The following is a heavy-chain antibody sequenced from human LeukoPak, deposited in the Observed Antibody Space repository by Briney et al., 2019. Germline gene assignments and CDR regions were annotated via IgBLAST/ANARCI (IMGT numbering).Heavy chain of an antibody. CDR2: IRSKAYGETA. CDR1: GFTFGDNA. Sequence: GGSLRLSCTASGFTFGDNAMSWIRQAPGKGLEWVGFIRSKAYGETADYAASVKGRFTISRDDSKAIAYLQMNSLKTEDTAVYHCTRDRGAYNLYDYWGQGTLVTVSS. V-gene: IGHV3-49*03. CDR3: TRDRGAYNLYDY. J-gene: IGHJ4*02. D-gene: IGHD1-1*01.